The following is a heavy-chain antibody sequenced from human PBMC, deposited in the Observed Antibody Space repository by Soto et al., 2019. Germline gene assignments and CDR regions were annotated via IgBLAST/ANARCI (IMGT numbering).Heavy chain of an antibody. V-gene: IGHV2-5*02. D-gene: IGHD3-16*01. CDR1: GFSLSTRGVG. J-gene: IGHJ4*02. Sequence: QITLKESGPTLVKPTQTLTLTCTFSGFSLSTRGVGVGWIRQPPGKALEWLALLYWDEYKRYSPSLKSRLTTTKDTSKNPVDPTMTTADPVETTTCYFAHKGGGDRILDYWGQGTLVTDSS. CDR3: AHKGGGDRILDY. CDR2: LYWDEYK.